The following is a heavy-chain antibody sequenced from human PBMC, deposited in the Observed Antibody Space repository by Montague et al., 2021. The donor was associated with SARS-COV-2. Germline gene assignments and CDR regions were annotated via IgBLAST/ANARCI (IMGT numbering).Heavy chain of an antibody. D-gene: IGHD2-15*01. V-gene: IGHV3-30-3*01. CDR1: GFTFSSYA. J-gene: IGHJ3*02. Sequence: SLRLSCAASGFTFSSYAMHWVRQAPGKGLEWVAVISYDGSNKYYADSVKGRFTISRDSSKNTLYLQMNSLRAEDTAVYYCARDGLVVVAANAFDIWGQGTMVTVSS. CDR2: ISYDGSNK. CDR3: ARDGLVVVAANAFDI.